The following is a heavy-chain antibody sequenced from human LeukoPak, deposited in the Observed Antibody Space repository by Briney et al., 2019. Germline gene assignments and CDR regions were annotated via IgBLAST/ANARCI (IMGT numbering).Heavy chain of an antibody. CDR1: GGSISSHY. Sequence: SETLSLTCTVSGGSISSHYWSWIRQPPGKGLEWIGYIYYSGSTNYNPSLKSRVTISVDTSKNQFSLKLSSVTAADTAVYYCARDNGYNWLDPWGQGTLVTVSS. CDR3: ARDNGYNWLDP. V-gene: IGHV4-59*11. CDR2: IYYSGST. D-gene: IGHD5-24*01. J-gene: IGHJ5*02.